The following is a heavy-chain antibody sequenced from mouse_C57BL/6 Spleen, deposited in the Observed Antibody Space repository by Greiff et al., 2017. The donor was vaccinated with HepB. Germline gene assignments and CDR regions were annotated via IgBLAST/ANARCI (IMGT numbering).Heavy chain of an antibody. CDR1: GYTFTSYG. CDR2: IYPRSGNT. CDR3: AGDYGSRGAWFAY. V-gene: IGHV1-81*01. Sequence: QVQLKESGAELARPGASVKLSCTASGYTFTSYGISWVKQRTGQGLEWIGEIYPRSGNTYYNEKFKGKATLTADKSSSTAYMELRSLTSEDSAVYFCAGDYGSRGAWFAYWGQGTLVTVSA. D-gene: IGHD1-1*01. J-gene: IGHJ3*01.